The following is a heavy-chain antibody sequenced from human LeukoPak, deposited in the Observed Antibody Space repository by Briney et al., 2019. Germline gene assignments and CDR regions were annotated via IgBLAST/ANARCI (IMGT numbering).Heavy chain of an antibody. CDR1: GFTFNNYA. V-gene: IGHV3-64D*06. CDR2: ISSNGGST. CDR3: VKGTGGRRGHAFDI. D-gene: IGHD3/OR15-3a*01. Sequence: GGSLRLSCSASGFTFNNYAMHWVRQAPGKGLEYVSVISSNGGSTYYADSVKGRFTISRDKSKNTLYLQMSSLRAEDTAVYYCVKGTGGRRGHAFDIWGQGTMVTVSS. J-gene: IGHJ3*02.